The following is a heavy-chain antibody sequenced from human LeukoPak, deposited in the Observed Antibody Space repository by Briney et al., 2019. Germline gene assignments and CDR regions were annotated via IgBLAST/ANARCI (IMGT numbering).Heavy chain of an antibody. J-gene: IGHJ6*03. CDR1: EFTFSSYW. V-gene: IGHV3-7*01. CDR3: ASGGSYYYYYYMDV. Sequence: PGGSLRLSCAASEFTFSSYWMSWVRQAPGKGLEWVANIKQDGSEKYYVDSVKGRFTISRDNAKNSLYLQMNSLRAEDTAVYYCASGGSYYYYYYMDVWGKGTTVTVSS. CDR2: IKQDGSEK. D-gene: IGHD1-26*01.